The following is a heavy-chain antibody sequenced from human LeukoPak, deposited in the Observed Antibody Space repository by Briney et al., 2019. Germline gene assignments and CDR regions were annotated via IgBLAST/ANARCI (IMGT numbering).Heavy chain of an antibody. V-gene: IGHV4-59*01. CDR2: ISYSGST. CDR1: GGSISSDH. CDR3: ASLPIDSSTGTFGWFDP. Sequence: SETLSLTCTVSGGSISSDHWTWIRQPPGKGLEWIARISYSGSTNYNPSLKSRVTISLDSSKNQFSLRLSSVTPADTAAYYCASLPIDSSTGTFGWFDPWGQGTLVTVSA. J-gene: IGHJ5*02. D-gene: IGHD1-14*01.